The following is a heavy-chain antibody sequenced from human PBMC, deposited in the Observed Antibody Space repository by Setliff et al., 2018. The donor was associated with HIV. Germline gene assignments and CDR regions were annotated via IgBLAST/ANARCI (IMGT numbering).Heavy chain of an antibody. CDR2: ISYDGSNK. Sequence: GGSLRLSCAASRFTFSSYGMYWVRQAPGKGLEWVAVISYDGSNKYYADSVKGRFTISRDNSKNTLYLQMNSLRAEDTALYYCARYGGGNPFYYYYMDVWGKGTTVTVSS. CDR1: RFTFSSYG. CDR3: ARYGGGNPFYYYYMDV. V-gene: IGHV3-30*03. D-gene: IGHD2-15*01. J-gene: IGHJ6*03.